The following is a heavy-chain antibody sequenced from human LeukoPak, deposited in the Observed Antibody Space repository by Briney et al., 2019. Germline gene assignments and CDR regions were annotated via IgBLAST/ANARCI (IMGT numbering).Heavy chain of an antibody. CDR2: IRYDGSSK. D-gene: IGHD4-17*01. CDR3: AGYSGNYGLDY. J-gene: IGHJ4*02. CDR1: GFTFSNYV. V-gene: IGHV3-30*02. Sequence: GGSLRLSCAASGFTFSNYVIHWVRQPPGKGLEWVSIIRYDGSSKYYADSVRGRFTISRDNSKNTLYLQMNSLRAEDTAVYYCAGYSGNYGLDYWGQGTLVTVSS.